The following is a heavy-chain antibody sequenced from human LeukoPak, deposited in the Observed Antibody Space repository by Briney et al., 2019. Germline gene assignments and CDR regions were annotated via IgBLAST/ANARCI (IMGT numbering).Heavy chain of an antibody. CDR1: GGSISSYY. Sequence: PSETLSLTCTVSGGSISSYYWSWIRQPPGKGLEWIGYIYYSGTTNYNPSLKSRVTISVDTSKNQFSLKLSSVTAADTAVYYCARRTLALPSFDYWGQGTLVTVSS. V-gene: IGHV4-59*12. CDR3: ARRTLALPSFDY. J-gene: IGHJ4*02. D-gene: IGHD1-7*01. CDR2: IYYSGTT.